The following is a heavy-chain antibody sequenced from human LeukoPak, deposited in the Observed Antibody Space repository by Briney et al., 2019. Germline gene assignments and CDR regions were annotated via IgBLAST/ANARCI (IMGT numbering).Heavy chain of an antibody. CDR3: AREWELLRGNWFDP. Sequence: GGSLRLSCAASGFTFSDYALHWVRQAPGKGLEWVSYISSSSSTIYYADSVKGRFTISRDNAKNSLYLQMNSLRAEDTAVYYCAREWELLRGNWFDPWGQGTLVTVS. J-gene: IGHJ5*02. V-gene: IGHV3-48*01. D-gene: IGHD1-26*01. CDR1: GFTFSDYA. CDR2: ISSSSSTI.